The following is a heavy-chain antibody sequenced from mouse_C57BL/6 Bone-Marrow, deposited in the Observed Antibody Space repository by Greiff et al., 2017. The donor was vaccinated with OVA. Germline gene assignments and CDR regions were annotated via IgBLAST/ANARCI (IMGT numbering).Heavy chain of an antibody. Sequence: LVESGAELVRPGASVTLSCKASGYAFTDYEMHWVKQTPVHGLEWIGAIDPETGGTAYNQKFKGKAILTADKSSSTAYMELRSLTSEDSAVYYCTRYGNYDWFAYWGQGTLVTVSA. CDR1: GYAFTDYE. D-gene: IGHD2-1*01. CDR2: IDPETGGT. CDR3: TRYGNYDWFAY. J-gene: IGHJ3*01. V-gene: IGHV1-15*01.